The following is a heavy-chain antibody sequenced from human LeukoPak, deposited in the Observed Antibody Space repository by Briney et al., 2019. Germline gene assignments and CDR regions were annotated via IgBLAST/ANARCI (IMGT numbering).Heavy chain of an antibody. Sequence: GGSLKLSCPASGFTSSSYELNWVGRPPGKGLEWVSYISSSGSTIYYADSVKGRFTISRDNAKNSLYLQMNSLRAEDTAVYYCARDLNVVWGQGTLVTVSS. V-gene: IGHV3-48*03. CDR1: GFTSSSYE. CDR3: ARDLNVV. CDR2: ISSSGSTI. D-gene: IGHD2-15*01. J-gene: IGHJ4*02.